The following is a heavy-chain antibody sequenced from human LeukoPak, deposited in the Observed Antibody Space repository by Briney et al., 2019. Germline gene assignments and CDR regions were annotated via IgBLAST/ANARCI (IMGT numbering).Heavy chain of an antibody. J-gene: IGHJ4*02. CDR3: ATSYYYDSSGYYSFDY. CDR1: GYTLTELS. D-gene: IGHD3-22*01. V-gene: IGHV1-24*01. CDR2: FDPEDGET. Sequence: ASVKVSCKVSGYTLTELSMHWVRQAPGKGLEWMGGFDPEDGETIYAQKFQGSVTMTEDTSTDTAYMELSSLRSEDTAVYYCATSYYYDSSGYYSFDYWGQGTLVTVSS.